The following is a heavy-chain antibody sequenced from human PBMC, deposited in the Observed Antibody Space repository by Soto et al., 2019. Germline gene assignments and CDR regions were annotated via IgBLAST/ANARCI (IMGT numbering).Heavy chain of an antibody. Sequence: SETLSLTCTVSGGSISSGDYYWSWIRQPPGKGLEWIGYIYYSGSTYYNPSLKSRVTISVDTSKNQFSLKLSSVTAADTAVYYCAREWGGAGCSSTSCYSDYWGQGTLVTVSS. V-gene: IGHV4-30-4*01. CDR2: IYYSGST. CDR3: AREWGGAGCSSTSCYSDY. J-gene: IGHJ4*02. D-gene: IGHD2-2*02. CDR1: GGSISSGDYY.